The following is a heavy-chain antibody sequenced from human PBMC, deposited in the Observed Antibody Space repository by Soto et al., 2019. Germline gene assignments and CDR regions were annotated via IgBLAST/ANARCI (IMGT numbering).Heavy chain of an antibody. V-gene: IGHV4-34*01. D-gene: IGHD3-10*01. J-gene: IGHJ4*02. CDR2: INHSGST. Sequence: SETLSLTCAVYGGSFSGYYWSWIRQPPGKGLEWIGEINHSGSTNYNPSLKSRVTISVDTSKNQFSLKLSSVTAADTAVYYCATGPLRRYFDYWGQGTLVTVSS. CDR3: ATGPLRRYFDY. CDR1: GGSFSGYY.